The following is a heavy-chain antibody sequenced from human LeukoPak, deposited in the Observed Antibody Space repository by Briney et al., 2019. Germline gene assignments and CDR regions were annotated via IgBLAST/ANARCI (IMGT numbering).Heavy chain of an antibody. CDR3: AKSPKPYYYDSSGSDYFDY. Sequence: GGSLRLSCAASGFTFSSYAMSWVRQAPGKGLEWVSAISGSGGSTYYADSVKGRFTISRDSAKNTLYLQMNSLRAEDTAVYYCAKSPKPYYYDSSGSDYFDYWGQGTLVTVSS. V-gene: IGHV3-23*01. D-gene: IGHD3-22*01. CDR2: ISGSGGST. J-gene: IGHJ4*02. CDR1: GFTFSSYA.